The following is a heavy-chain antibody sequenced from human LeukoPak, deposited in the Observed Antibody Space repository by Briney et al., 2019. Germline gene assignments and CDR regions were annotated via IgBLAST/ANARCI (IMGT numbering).Heavy chain of an antibody. D-gene: IGHD2-15*01. CDR2: INHSGST. CDR1: GGSFSGYY. Sequence: SETLSLTCAVYGGSFSGYYWSWIRQPPGKGLEWIGEINHSGSTNYNPSLKSRVTISVDTSKNQFYLKLSSVTAADTAVYHCARGRLGYCSGGSCYRWFDPWGQGTLVTVSS. J-gene: IGHJ5*02. V-gene: IGHV4-34*01. CDR3: ARGRLGYCSGGSCYRWFDP.